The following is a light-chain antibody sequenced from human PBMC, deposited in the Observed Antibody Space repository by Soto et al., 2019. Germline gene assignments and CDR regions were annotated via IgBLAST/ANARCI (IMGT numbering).Light chain of an antibody. CDR1: QSLSSF. Sequence: EIVLTQSPATLSLSPGERATLFCRASQSLSSFLAWFQQKPGQAPRLLIYDTSNRATGIPARFSGSGSGTDFTLTISSLEPEDFAVYFGQQRANWPLTFGGGTKVEIK. CDR3: QQRANWPLT. J-gene: IGKJ4*01. V-gene: IGKV3-11*01. CDR2: DTS.